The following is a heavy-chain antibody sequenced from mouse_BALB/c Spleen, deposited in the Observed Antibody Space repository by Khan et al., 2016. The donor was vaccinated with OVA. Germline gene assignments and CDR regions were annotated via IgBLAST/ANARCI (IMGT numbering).Heavy chain of an antibody. J-gene: IGHJ3*01. CDR3: ARDYWLTY. CDR2: ICTGGST. V-gene: IGHV5-6-5*01. Sequence: EVELVESGGDLVKPGGSLKLSCAASGFTFSNYGLSWVRQTTEKRLEWVGCICTGGSTYYQDSVKGRLTITRDNARNNMYLQMSSLRSEASAMDYGARDYWLTYWAQGTLSTASA. CDR1: GFTFSNYG.